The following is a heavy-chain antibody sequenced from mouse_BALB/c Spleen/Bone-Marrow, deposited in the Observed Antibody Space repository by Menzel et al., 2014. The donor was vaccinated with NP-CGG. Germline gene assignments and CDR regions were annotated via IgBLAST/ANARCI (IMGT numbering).Heavy chain of an antibody. J-gene: IGHJ4*01. CDR1: GFTFSSFG. V-gene: IGHV5-17*02. CDR2: ISSGSSTI. CDR3: ARSTMITTGYYYAMDY. Sequence: EVKLVESGGGLVQPGGSRKASCAASGFTFSSFGMHWVRQAPEKGLEWVAYISSGSSTIYYADTVKGRFTISSDNPKNTLFLQMTSLRSEDTAMYYCARSTMITTGYYYAMDYWGQGTSVTVSS. D-gene: IGHD2-4*01.